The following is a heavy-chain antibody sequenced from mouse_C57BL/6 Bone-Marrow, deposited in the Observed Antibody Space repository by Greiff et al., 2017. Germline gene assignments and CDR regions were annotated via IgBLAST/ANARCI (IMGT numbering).Heavy chain of an antibody. CDR3: ARSGD. Sequence: QVQLQQSGAELARPGASVKLSCKASGYTFTSYGISWVKQRTGQGLEWIGEIYPGSGNTYYNEKFKGKATLTADKSSSTAYMELRSLTSEDSAVYFCARSGDWGQGTTLTVSS. D-gene: IGHD3-2*02. CDR1: GYTFTSYG. CDR2: IYPGSGNT. J-gene: IGHJ2*01. V-gene: IGHV1-81*01.